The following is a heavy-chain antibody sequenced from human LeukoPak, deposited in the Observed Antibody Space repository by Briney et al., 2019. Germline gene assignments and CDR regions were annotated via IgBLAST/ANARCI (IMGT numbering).Heavy chain of an antibody. Sequence: SEPLSLTCIFSGGFISSYYWTWTRQPPGKGLEWIGDMFYSGSTNYHPPHKSRGTISVGTSKNQFSLKLSSVTAADTAVYYCARKGILDIWGQGTMVTASS. J-gene: IGHJ3*02. V-gene: IGHV4-59*01. CDR2: MFYSGST. CDR1: GGFISSYY. CDR3: ARKGILDI. D-gene: IGHD3-10*01.